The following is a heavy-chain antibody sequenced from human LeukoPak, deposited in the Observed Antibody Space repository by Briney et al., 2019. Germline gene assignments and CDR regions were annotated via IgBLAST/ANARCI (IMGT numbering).Heavy chain of an antibody. D-gene: IGHD3-9*01. CDR2: ISAYNGNT. J-gene: IGHJ4*02. V-gene: IGHV1-18*04. CDR3: ATGLRYFDWLLDY. Sequence: ASVKVSCKASGYTFTSYGISWVRQAPRQGLEWMGWISAYNGNTNYAQNLQGRVTMTTDTSTSTASMELRSLRSDDTAVYYCATGLRYFDWLLDYWGQGTLVPVSS. CDR1: GYTFTSYG.